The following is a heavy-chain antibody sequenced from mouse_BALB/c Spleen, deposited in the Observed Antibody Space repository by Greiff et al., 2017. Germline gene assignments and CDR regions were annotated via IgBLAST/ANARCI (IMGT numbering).Heavy chain of an antibody. CDR1: GFTFSSYA. V-gene: IGHV5-9-3*01. D-gene: IGHD3-3*01. CDR3: ARQGPNPWFAY. Sequence: DVHLVESGGGLVKPGGSLKLSCAASGFTFSSYAMSWVRQTPEKRLEWVATISSGGSYTYYPDSVKGRFTISRDNAKNTLYLQMSSLRSEDTAMYYCARQGPNPWFAYWGQGTLVTVSA. CDR2: ISSGGSYT. J-gene: IGHJ3*01.